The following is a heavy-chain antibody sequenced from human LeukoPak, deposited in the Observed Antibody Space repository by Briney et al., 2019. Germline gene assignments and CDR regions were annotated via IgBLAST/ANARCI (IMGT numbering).Heavy chain of an antibody. V-gene: IGHV3-21*01. CDR3: ASGDSGYDSGDY. J-gene: IGHJ4*02. D-gene: IGHD5-12*01. Sequence: GGSLRLSCAASGFTFSSYSMNWVRQAPGKGLEWVSSISSSSSYIYYADSVKGRFTISRDNAKNSLYLQMNSLRAEDTAVYYCASGDSGYDSGDYWGQGTLVTVSS. CDR2: ISSSSSYI. CDR1: GFTFSSYS.